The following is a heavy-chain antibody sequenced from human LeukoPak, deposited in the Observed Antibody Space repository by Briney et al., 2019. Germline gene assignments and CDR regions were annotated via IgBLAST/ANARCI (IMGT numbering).Heavy chain of an antibody. J-gene: IGHJ4*02. CDR1: GFTVSSNS. Sequence: PGGSLRLSCTVSGFTVSSNSMSWVRQAPGKGLEWVSFIYSDNTHYSDSVKGRFTISRDNSKNTLYLQMNSLRAEDTAVYYCAKDWKRVVVVPAAIDYWGQGTLVTVSS. D-gene: IGHD2-2*02. CDR2: IYSDNT. V-gene: IGHV3-66*03. CDR3: AKDWKRVVVVPAAIDY.